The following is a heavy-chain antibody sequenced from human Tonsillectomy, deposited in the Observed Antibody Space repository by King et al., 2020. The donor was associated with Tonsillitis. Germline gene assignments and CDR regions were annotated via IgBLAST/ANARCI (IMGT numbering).Heavy chain of an antibody. V-gene: IGHV3-30*04. J-gene: IGHJ4*02. CDR1: EFTFSSFA. CDR3: TSVSDY. CDR2: IPYDGSNK. Sequence: VQLVESGGDVVQPGRSLRLSCAASEFTFSSFAMHWVRQAPGKGLEWVAVIPYDGSNKYYADSVKGRFTISRDNSKNTLYLQMNSLRAEDTDVYYCTSVSDYWGQGTLVTVSS.